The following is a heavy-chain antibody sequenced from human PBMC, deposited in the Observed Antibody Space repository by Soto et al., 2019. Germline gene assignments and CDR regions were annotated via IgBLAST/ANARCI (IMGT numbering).Heavy chain of an antibody. V-gene: IGHV3-33*01. CDR2: IWYDGRNK. Sequence: QVKLVESGGGVVQPGRSLRLSCAASGFSFSTYGMHWVRQAPGKGLEWVALIWYDGRNKDYADSVKGRFTISRDNSKNMVYLQMNSLRAEDTAVYYCARGGWGDETRTGTPLLDWGQGILVTVSS. CDR3: ARGGWGDETRTGTPLLD. CDR1: GFSFSTYG. J-gene: IGHJ4*02. D-gene: IGHD1-1*01.